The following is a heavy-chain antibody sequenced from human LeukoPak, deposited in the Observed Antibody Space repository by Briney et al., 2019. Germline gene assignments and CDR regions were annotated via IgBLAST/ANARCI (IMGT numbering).Heavy chain of an antibody. D-gene: IGHD5-12*01. J-gene: IGHJ4*02. CDR2: INHSGST. Sequence: SETLSLTCAVYGGSFSGYYWSWIRQPPGKGLEWIGEINHSGSTNYNPSLKSRVTISVDTSKNQFSLKLSSVTAADTAVYYCARGTDDPSLFVYSGYDRHYFDYWGQGTLVTVSS. V-gene: IGHV4-34*01. CDR1: GGSFSGYY. CDR3: ARGTDDPSLFVYSGYDRHYFDY.